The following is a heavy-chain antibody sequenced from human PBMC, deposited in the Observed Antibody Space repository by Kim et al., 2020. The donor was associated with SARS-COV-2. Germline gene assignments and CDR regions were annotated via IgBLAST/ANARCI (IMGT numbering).Heavy chain of an antibody. D-gene: IGHD6-13*01. V-gene: IGHV1-18*01. CDR3: AREGVPEDRWYYFDY. Sequence: ASVKVSCKASGYTFTSYGISWVRQAPGQGLEWMGWISAYNGNTNYAQKLQGRVTMTTDTSTSTAYMELRSLRSDDTAVYYCAREGVPEDRWYYFDYWGQGTLVTVSS. J-gene: IGHJ4*02. CDR1: GYTFTSYG. CDR2: ISAYNGNT.